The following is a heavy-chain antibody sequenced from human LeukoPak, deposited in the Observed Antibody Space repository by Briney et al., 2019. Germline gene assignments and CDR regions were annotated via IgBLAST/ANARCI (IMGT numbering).Heavy chain of an antibody. V-gene: IGHV2-5*01. Sequence: SGPTLVNPTQTLTLTCTFSGFSLSTSGVGVGWIRQPPGKALEWLALIYCNDDKRYSPSLKSRLTITKDTSENQVVLTVTNMDPVDTATYYCAHRRGYNCGNWFDPWGQGTLVTVSS. CDR1: GFSLSTSGVG. CDR2: IYCNDDK. D-gene: IGHD5-18*01. J-gene: IGHJ5*02. CDR3: AHRRGYNCGNWFDP.